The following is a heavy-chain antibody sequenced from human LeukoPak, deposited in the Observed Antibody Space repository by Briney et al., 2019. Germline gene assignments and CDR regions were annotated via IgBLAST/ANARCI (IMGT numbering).Heavy chain of an antibody. CDR2: IYPGDSDT. CDR1: GSTFNNYW. CDR3: ARHYCSSTSCFYNWFDP. Sequence: GESLKISCKGSGSTFNNYWIAWVRQMPGKGLEWMGIIYPGDSDTRYSPSFQGQVTISADKSISTAYLQWSSLKASDTAMYYCARHYCSSTSCFYNWFDPRGQGTLVTVSS. J-gene: IGHJ5*02. V-gene: IGHV5-51*01. D-gene: IGHD2-2*01.